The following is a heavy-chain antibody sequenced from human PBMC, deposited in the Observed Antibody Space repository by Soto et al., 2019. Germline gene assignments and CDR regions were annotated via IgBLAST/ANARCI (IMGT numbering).Heavy chain of an antibody. D-gene: IGHD3-16*01. V-gene: IGHV4-59*01. CDR2: ISYSGST. J-gene: IGHJ4*02. Sequence: SETLSLTCTVSGGSISGYYWSWIRQPPGKGLEWIGYISYSGSTNYNPSLKSRLTISLDTSKNQFSLKLSSVSAADTAVYYCARGWGEAFDYWGQGTLVTVSS. CDR3: ARGWGEAFDY. CDR1: GGSISGYY.